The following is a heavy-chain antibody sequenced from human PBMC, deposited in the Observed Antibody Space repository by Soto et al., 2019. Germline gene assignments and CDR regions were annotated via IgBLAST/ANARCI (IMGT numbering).Heavy chain of an antibody. CDR2: ISGSGGST. CDR3: AKEFARYISGWQEKSFDY. D-gene: IGHD6-19*01. J-gene: IGHJ4*02. Sequence: EVQLLESGGGLVQPGGSLRLCCAASGFTFSSYAMSWVRQAPGKGLEWVSAISGSGGSTYYADSVKGRFTISRDNTKNTLYLQMNSMRAEETAIYYCAKEFARYISGWQEKSFDYLGQGTMLTVSS. CDR1: GFTFSSYA. V-gene: IGHV3-23*01.